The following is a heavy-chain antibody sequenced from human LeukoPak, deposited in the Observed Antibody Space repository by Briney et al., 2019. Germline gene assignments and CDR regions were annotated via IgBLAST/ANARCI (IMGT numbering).Heavy chain of an antibody. D-gene: IGHD5-18*01. V-gene: IGHV1-46*01. Sequence: ASVKVSCKASGYTFTSYDINWVRQAPGQGLEWMGIINPSGSSTSYAQKFQGRVTMTRDMSTSTVYMELSSLRSEDTAVYYCARAARRDTAMGDWGQGTLVTVSS. CDR3: ARAARRDTAMGD. CDR2: INPSGSST. J-gene: IGHJ4*02. CDR1: GYTFTSYD.